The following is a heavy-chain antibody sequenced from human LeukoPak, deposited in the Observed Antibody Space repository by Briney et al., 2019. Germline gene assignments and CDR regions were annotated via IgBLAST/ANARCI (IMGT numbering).Heavy chain of an antibody. CDR1: GFAFSGYW. Sequence: GGSLRLSCVGSGFAFSGYWMSWARQAPGKGLEWVAKMNRDGSQRDYVDSVKGRFTVSRDNAVHSVFLQMNNVRVEDTAGYYCASSDRGRNSFGPWGQGTLVTVSS. CDR3: ASSDRGRNSFGP. J-gene: IGHJ5*02. V-gene: IGHV3-7*01. CDR2: MNRDGSQR.